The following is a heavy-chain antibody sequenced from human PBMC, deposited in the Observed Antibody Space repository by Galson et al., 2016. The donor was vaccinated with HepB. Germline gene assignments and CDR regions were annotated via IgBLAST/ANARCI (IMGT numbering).Heavy chain of an antibody. CDR2: ISAYNGNT. J-gene: IGHJ5*02. Sequence: SVKVSCKASGYTFISYGICWVRQAPGQGLEWMGWISAYNGNTTSAQKFQGRVTMTTDTSTNTAYMELRGLASDDTAVYYCAREAGAGTGWFGHWGQGTLVSVSS. V-gene: IGHV1-18*01. D-gene: IGHD6-13*01. CDR3: AREAGAGTGWFGH. CDR1: GYTFISYG.